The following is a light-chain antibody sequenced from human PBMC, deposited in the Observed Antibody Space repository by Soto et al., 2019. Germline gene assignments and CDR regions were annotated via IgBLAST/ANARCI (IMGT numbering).Light chain of an antibody. Sequence: QSALTQPASVSGSXXXSXXXXXXXXXXXXGSYNLVSWYQQHPGKAPKLMIYEGSKRPSGVSNRFSGSKSGNTASLTISGLQAEDEADYYCCSYAGSSTFVVFGGGTKLTVL. CDR2: EGS. CDR1: XXXXGSYNL. CDR3: CSYAGSSTFVV. J-gene: IGLJ2*01. V-gene: IGLV2-23*03.